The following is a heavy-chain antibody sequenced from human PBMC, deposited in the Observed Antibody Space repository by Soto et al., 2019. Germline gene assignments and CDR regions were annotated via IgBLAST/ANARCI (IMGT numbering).Heavy chain of an antibody. J-gene: IGHJ3*02. CDR1: GFTFSNAW. CDR3: TTHPPEGYCSGGSCYSDAFDI. V-gene: IGHV3-15*01. Sequence: GGSLRLSCAASGFTFSNAWMSWVRQAPGKGLEWVGRIKSKTDGGTTDYAAPVKGRFTISRDDSKNTLYLQMNSLKTEDTAVYYCTTHPPEGYCSGGSCYSDAFDIWGQGTMVTVSS. CDR2: IKSKTDGGTT. D-gene: IGHD2-15*01.